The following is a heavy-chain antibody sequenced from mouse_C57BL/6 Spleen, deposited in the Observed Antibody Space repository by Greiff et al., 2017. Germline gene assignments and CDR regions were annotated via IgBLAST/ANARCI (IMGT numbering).Heavy chain of an antibody. V-gene: IGHV1-61*01. CDR2: IYPSDSET. J-gene: IGHJ2*01. CDR1: GYTFTSYW. CDR3: AREGYGNYDYFDY. D-gene: IGHD2-10*02. Sequence: QVQLKQSGAELVRPGSSVKLSCKASGYTFTSYWMDWVKQRPGQGLEWIGNIYPSDSETHYNQKFKDKATLTVDKSSSTAYMQLSSLTSEDSAVXYCAREGYGNYDYFDYWGQGTTLTVSS.